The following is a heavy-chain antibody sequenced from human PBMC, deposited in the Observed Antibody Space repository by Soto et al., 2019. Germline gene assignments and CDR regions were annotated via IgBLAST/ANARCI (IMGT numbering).Heavy chain of an antibody. Sequence: VGSLRLSCAASKFNFSSYSMNWVRQTPGKGLEWISVISGSGGATYFADSVKGRFTISRDNSKNTLYLQMNSLRAEDTAVYYCAKATLRVVHPLVFDHWGQGSLVTVSS. V-gene: IGHV3-23*01. D-gene: IGHD3-3*01. CDR3: AKATLRVVHPLVFDH. CDR1: KFNFSSYS. J-gene: IGHJ4*02. CDR2: ISGSGGAT.